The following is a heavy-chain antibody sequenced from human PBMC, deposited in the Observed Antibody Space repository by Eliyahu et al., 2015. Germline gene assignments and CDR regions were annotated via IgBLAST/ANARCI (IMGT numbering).Heavy chain of an antibody. D-gene: IGHD5-12*01. V-gene: IGHV3-74*01. Sequence: EVQLVESGGGLVQPGGSLRLSCAASGFTFNTYWMHWVRQAPGKGLMWVARINNDGSDTSYADSVKGRFTISRDNVKNTLYLQMNSLRVEDAAVYYCARVFRLIDYWGQGTLVTVSS. J-gene: IGHJ4*02. CDR1: GFTFNTYW. CDR3: ARVFRLIDY. CDR2: INNDGSDT.